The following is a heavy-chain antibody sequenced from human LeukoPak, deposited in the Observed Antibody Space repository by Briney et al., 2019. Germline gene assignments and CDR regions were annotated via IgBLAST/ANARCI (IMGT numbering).Heavy chain of an antibody. Sequence: PGGSLRLSCAASGFTFSSYAMHWVRQAPGKGLEWVAVISYDGSNKYYADSVKGRFTISRDNSKNTLYLQMNSLRAEDTAVYYCARDAKQYSSSSSDYWGQGTLVTVSS. D-gene: IGHD6-6*01. V-gene: IGHV3-30-3*01. CDR2: ISYDGSNK. CDR1: GFTFSSYA. CDR3: ARDAKQYSSSSSDY. J-gene: IGHJ4*02.